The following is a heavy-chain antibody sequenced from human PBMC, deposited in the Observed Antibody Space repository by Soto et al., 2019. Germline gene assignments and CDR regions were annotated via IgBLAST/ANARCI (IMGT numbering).Heavy chain of an antibody. Sequence: GGSLRLSFVASGFTFSDYGIHWVRQAPDKGLEWVAFVCFDGSIQYYVYSVKVRFTISTDNSNNTVDLQMNNLRAEDTAVYYCASVDFGGNSYYFHXWGQVTSVTVSX. CDR2: VCFDGSIQ. J-gene: IGHJ4*02. CDR3: ASVDFGGNSYYFHX. CDR1: GFTFSDYG. D-gene: IGHD1-7*01. V-gene: IGHV3-33*01.